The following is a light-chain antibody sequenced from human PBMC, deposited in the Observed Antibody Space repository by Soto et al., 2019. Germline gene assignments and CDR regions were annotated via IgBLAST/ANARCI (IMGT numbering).Light chain of an antibody. V-gene: IGKV1-39*01. Sequence: DIQMTQYQSSLSASVGDRVTITCRAGQTVTDYLNWYQHKPGKAPKLLIYSASTLQSGVPSRFSGSGSGTDFTLTIASLQPEDFGTYYCHQTYSTPQTFAQGTKVDI. CDR3: HQTYSTPQT. CDR1: QTVTDY. CDR2: SAS. J-gene: IGKJ1*01.